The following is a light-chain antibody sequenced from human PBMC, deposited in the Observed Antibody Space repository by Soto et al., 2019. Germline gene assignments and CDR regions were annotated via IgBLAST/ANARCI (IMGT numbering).Light chain of an antibody. CDR1: SSNIGAGYD. CDR2: GNS. V-gene: IGLV1-40*01. CDR3: QSYDSGLSAL. Sequence: QSVLTQPPSVSGAPGQRVTISCTGSSSNIGAGYDVHWYQQLPGTAPKLLIYGNSNRPSGVPDRFSGSKSGTSASLAITGLQAEDEADYYCQSYDSGLSALFGGGTKLTV. J-gene: IGLJ3*02.